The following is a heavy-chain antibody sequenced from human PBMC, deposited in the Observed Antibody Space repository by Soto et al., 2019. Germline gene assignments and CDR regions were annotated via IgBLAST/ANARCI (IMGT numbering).Heavy chain of an antibody. CDR2: ISYDGSNK. J-gene: IGHJ6*02. Sequence: GSLRLSCAASGFTFSSYGMHWVRQAPGKGLEWVAVISYDGSNKYYADSVKGRFTISRDNSKNTLYLQMNSLRAEDTAVYYCAKEKGRAVAVAYYGMDVWGQGTTVTVSS. CDR3: AKEKGRAVAVAYYGMDV. D-gene: IGHD6-19*01. CDR1: GFTFSSYG. V-gene: IGHV3-30*18.